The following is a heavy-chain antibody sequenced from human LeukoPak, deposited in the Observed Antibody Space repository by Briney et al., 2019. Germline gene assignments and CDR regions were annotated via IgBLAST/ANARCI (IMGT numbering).Heavy chain of an antibody. J-gene: IGHJ5*02. CDR2: ISDSGERT. D-gene: IGHD4-11*01. Sequence: GASLRLTCAGSGFIFGNYAMVWVRQPPGEGLEWVWGISDSGERTFYPYSAEGRFTISRDNVKNTLYLQMTSLRDEDTAVYYCAKVLSPRLLTTKFYSWGQGALVTVS. V-gene: IGHV3-23*01. CDR3: AKVLSPRLLTTKFYS. CDR1: GFIFGNYA.